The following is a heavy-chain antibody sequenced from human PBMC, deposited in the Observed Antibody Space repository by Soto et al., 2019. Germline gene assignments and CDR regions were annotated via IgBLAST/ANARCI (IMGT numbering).Heavy chain of an antibody. CDR1: GYTFTSYG. CDR2: ISAYNGNT. J-gene: IGHJ4*02. V-gene: IGHV1-18*04. CDR3: ARDTLGYCSSTSCYGNPTQFDY. Sequence: VASVKVSCKASGYTFTSYGISWVRQAPGQGLEWMGWISAYNGNTNYAQKLQGRVTMTTDTSTSTAYMELRSLRSDDTAVYYCARDTLGYCSSTSCYGNPTQFDYWGQGTLVTVSS. D-gene: IGHD2-2*01.